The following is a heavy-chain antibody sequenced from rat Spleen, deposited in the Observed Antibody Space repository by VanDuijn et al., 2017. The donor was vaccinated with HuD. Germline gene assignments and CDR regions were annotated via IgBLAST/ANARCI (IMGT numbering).Heavy chain of an antibody. CDR1: GFTFSNYD. J-gene: IGHJ2*01. V-gene: IGHV5-25*01. D-gene: IGHD4-6*01. CDR3: TRGTYFRH. CDR2: INMGGGDT. Sequence: EVQLVESGGDLMQPGRSMNFSCAASGFTFSNYDMAWVRQAPTRGLDWVAFINMGGGDTYYRDSVKGRFTISRDIAKTTLYLHMTSLRSEDTATYYCTRGTYFRHWGQGVMVTVSS.